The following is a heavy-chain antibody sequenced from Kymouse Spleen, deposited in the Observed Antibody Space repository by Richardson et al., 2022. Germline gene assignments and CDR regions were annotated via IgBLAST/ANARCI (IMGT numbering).Heavy chain of an antibody. V-gene: IGHV3-13*01. CDR1: GFTFSSYD. CDR3: AREGSGFSFDY. Sequence: EVQLVESGGGLVQPGGSLRLSCAASGFTFSSYDMHWVRQATGKGLEWVSAIGTAGDTYYPGSVKGRFTISRENAKNSLYLQMNSLRAGDTAVYYCAREGSGFSFDYWGQGTLVTVSS. J-gene: IGHJ4*02. CDR2: IGTAGDT. D-gene: IGHD6-19*01.